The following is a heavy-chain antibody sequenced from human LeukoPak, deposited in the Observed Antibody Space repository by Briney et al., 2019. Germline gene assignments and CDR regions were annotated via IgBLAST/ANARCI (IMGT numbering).Heavy chain of an antibody. V-gene: IGHV3-53*01. CDR3: ARVSSDSNGWYEFDY. J-gene: IGHJ4*02. CDR2: IYSGGTT. CDR1: GLPLSSHY. Sequence: GGPLRLSYAASGLPLSSHYMSWVRQAPGKALEWVSDIYSGGTTYYAVSVKGRFTISRDNSKNTLYLQMNSVSAEDTAVYYCARVSSDSNGWYEFDYWGQGTLVTVSS. D-gene: IGHD6-19*01.